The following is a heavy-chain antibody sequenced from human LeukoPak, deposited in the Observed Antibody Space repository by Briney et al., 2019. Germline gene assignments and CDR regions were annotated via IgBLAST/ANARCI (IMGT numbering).Heavy chain of an antibody. CDR1: GFTFSNAW. CDR2: IKSKTDGGTT. J-gene: IGHJ4*02. D-gene: IGHD3-10*01. Sequence: PGGSLRLSCAASGFTFSNAWMSWVRQAPGKGLEWVGRIKSKTDGGTTDYAAPVKGRFTISRDDSKNTLYLQMNSLKTEDTAVYYCTTSFGLLWFGELSSYWGQGTLVTVSS. CDR3: TTSFGLLWFGELSSY. V-gene: IGHV3-15*01.